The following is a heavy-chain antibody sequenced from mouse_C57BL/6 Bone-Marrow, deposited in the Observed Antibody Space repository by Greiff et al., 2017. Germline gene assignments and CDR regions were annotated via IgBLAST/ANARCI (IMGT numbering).Heavy chain of an antibody. CDR3: TTIDYGNYGAMDY. CDR2: IDPENGDT. Sequence: EVQLQQSGAELVRPGASVKLSCPASGFNIKDDYMHWVKQRPEQGLEWIGWIDPENGDTEYASKFQGKATITADTSSNTAYLQLSSLTSEDTAVYYCTTIDYGNYGAMDYWGQGTSVTVSS. D-gene: IGHD2-1*01. V-gene: IGHV14-4*01. CDR1: GFNIKDDY. J-gene: IGHJ4*01.